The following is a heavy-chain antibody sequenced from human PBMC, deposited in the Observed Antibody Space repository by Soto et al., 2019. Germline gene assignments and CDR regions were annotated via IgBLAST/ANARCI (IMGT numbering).Heavy chain of an antibody. V-gene: IGHV3-23*01. CDR2: ISGSADGT. J-gene: IGHJ4*02. CDR3: AKDEYTSGWYISYLFDS. CDR1: GFRFSSYA. Sequence: EVQVLESGGGLVQPGGSLRLSCAASGFRFSSYAMTWVRQAPGKGLEWVSTISGSADGTYYADSVKGRFTISRDNSKSTLYLQMNSLRAEDTAVYYCAKDEYTSGWYISYLFDSWGQGTLVTVSS. D-gene: IGHD6-19*01.